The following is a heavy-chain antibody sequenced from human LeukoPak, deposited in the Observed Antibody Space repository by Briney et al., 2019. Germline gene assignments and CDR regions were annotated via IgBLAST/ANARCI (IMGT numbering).Heavy chain of an antibody. D-gene: IGHD6-13*01. CDR3: ARVGRAAAGNKDAFDI. CDR1: GYTFTSYG. J-gene: IGHJ3*02. V-gene: IGHV1-18*01. CDR2: ISAYNGNT. Sequence: ASVKVSCKASGYTFTSYGISWVRQAPGQGLEWMGWISAYNGNTNYARKLQGRVTMTTDTSTSTAYMELRSLRSDDTAVYYCARVGRAAAGNKDAFDIWGQGTMVTVSS.